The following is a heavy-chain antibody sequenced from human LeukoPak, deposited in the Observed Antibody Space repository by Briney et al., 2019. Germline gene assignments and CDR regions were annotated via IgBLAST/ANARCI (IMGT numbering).Heavy chain of an antibody. CDR3: AREGYGDYVFFDY. Sequence: SETLSLTCAVYGGSFSGYYWSWIRQPPGKGLEWIGYIYYSGSTNYNPSLKSRVTISVDTSKNQFSLKLSSVTAADTAVYYCAREGYGDYVFFDYWGQGTLVTVSS. J-gene: IGHJ4*02. V-gene: IGHV4-59*01. D-gene: IGHD5-12*01. CDR2: IYYSGST. CDR1: GGSFSGYY.